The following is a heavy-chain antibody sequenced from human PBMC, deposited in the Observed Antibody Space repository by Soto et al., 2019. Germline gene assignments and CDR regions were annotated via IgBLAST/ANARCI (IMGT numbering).Heavy chain of an antibody. CDR3: ARGRSRLGSEENPGIAAAGTVAGLDY. Sequence: QVQLQQWGAGLLKPSETLSLTCAVYGGSFSGYYWSWIRQPPGKGLEWIGEINHSGSTNYNPSLKGRVTISVDTSKTKFSLKLSSVTAADTAVYYCARGRSRLGSEENPGIAAAGTVAGLDYWGQGTLVTVSS. V-gene: IGHV4-34*01. CDR1: GGSFSGYY. J-gene: IGHJ4*02. CDR2: INHSGST. D-gene: IGHD6-13*01.